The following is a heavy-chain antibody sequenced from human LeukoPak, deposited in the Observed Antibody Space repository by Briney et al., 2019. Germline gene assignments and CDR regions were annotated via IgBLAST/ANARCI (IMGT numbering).Heavy chain of an antibody. Sequence: ASVQVSCKASGYTFTSYGISWVRQAPGQGLEWMGWISAYNGNTNYAQKLQGRVTMTTDTSTSTAYMELRSLRSDDTAVYYCARSEYYDSSGYYSWWGQGTLVTVSS. CDR2: ISAYNGNT. CDR1: GYTFTSYG. D-gene: IGHD3-22*01. J-gene: IGHJ4*02. V-gene: IGHV1-18*01. CDR3: ARSEYYDSSGYYSW.